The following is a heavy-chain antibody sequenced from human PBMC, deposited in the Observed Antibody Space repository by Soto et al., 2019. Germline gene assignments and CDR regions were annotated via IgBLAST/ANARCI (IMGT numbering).Heavy chain of an antibody. CDR1: GYSFTSYW. D-gene: IGHD6-13*01. V-gene: IGHV5-51*03. CDR3: ARPRSSSRSDYGMDV. CDR2: IYPGDSDT. J-gene: IGHJ6*04. Sequence: EVQLVPSGAEVKKPGESLKISCKGSGYSFTSYWNGWLRQMPGKGLEWMGIIYPGDSDTRCSPSFQGQVTISADKSISTAYLQWSSLTASDTAMYYCARPRSSSRSDYGMDVWGEGTTVTVSS.